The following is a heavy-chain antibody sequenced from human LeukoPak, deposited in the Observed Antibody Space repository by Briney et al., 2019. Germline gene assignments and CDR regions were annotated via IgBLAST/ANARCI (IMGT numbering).Heavy chain of an antibody. Sequence: GASVKVSCKASGYTFIGNYMHWVRQAPGQGLEWMGWINPNSGGTNYAQKFQGRVTMTRDTSISTAYMELSRLKSDDTVVYYCARAAHYYYYLDVWGKGTTVTVS. CDR3: ARAAHYYYYLDV. CDR1: GYTFIGNY. J-gene: IGHJ6*03. V-gene: IGHV1-2*02. CDR2: INPNSGGT.